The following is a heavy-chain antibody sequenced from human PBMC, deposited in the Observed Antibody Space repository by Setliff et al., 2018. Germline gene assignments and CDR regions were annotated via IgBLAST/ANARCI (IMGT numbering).Heavy chain of an antibody. CDR1: GASITSGGFY. V-gene: IGHV4-61*09. Sequence: SETLSLTCSVSGASITSGGFYWTWIRQPAGKGLEWIGHISPSGSTTYNPSVKSRVTMSLDTSKNHFSLKLDSVTAADTALYYCARSPSSGAYWNPRPFYSDYWARGTLVTVSS. CDR3: ARSPSSGAYWNPRPFYSDY. J-gene: IGHJ4*02. D-gene: IGHD1-26*01. CDR2: ISPSGST.